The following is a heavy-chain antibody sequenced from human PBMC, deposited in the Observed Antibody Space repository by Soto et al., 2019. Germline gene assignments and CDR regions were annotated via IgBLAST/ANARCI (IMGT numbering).Heavy chain of an antibody. Sequence: PVGSLRLSCAASGFTFSSYAMHWVRQAPGKGLEWVAVISYDGSNKYYADSVKGRFTISRDNSKNTLYLQMNSLRAEDTAVYYCARDGSSSGWLGSNYYYGMDVWGQGTTVTVSS. CDR1: GFTFSSYA. CDR2: ISYDGSNK. D-gene: IGHD6-19*01. CDR3: ARDGSSSGWLGSNYYYGMDV. V-gene: IGHV3-30-3*01. J-gene: IGHJ6*02.